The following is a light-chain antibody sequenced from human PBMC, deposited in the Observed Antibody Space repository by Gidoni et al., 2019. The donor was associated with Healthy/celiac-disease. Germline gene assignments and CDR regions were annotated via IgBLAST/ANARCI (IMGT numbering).Light chain of an antibody. CDR1: QSISSH. V-gene: IGKV1-39*01. Sequence: DIQMTQSPSSLSASVGDRVTITCRASQSISSHLNWYQQKPGKDPKRLIDDASSLQSGVPSRFSGSRSGTEVTLTISSLQPEDDATYYCQQSYSTPRTTFGEXTKLEIK. CDR3: QQSYSTPRTT. CDR2: DAS. J-gene: IGKJ2*01.